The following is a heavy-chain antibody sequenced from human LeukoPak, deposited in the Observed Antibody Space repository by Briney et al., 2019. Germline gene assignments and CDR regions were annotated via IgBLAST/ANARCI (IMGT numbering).Heavy chain of an antibody. CDR1: GYTLTELS. Sequence: ASVKVSCKVSGYTLTELSIHWVRQAPGKGLEWMGRFDPEDGETIYAQKFEGRVTMTEDTSTDTAYMELSSLRSEDTAVYYCATTHLSSSWYYCDYWGQGTLVTVSS. V-gene: IGHV1-24*01. CDR3: ATTHLSSSWYYCDY. CDR2: FDPEDGET. D-gene: IGHD6-13*01. J-gene: IGHJ4*02.